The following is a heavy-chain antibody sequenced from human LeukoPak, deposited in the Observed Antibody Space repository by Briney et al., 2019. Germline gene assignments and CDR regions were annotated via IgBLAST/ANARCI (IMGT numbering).Heavy chain of an antibody. V-gene: IGHV4-59*12. D-gene: IGHD2-15*01. CDR3: AREYCSGGSCYSGGWFDP. CDR1: GGSISSYY. Sequence: SETLSLTCTVSGGSISSYYWSWIRQPPGKGLEWIGYIYYSGSTNYNPSLKSRVTISVDTSKNQFSLKLSSVTAADTAVYYCAREYCSGGSCYSGGWFDPWGQGTLVTVSS. J-gene: IGHJ5*02. CDR2: IYYSGST.